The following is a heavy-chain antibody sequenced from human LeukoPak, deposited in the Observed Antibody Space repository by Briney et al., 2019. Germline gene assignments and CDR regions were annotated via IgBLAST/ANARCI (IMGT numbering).Heavy chain of an antibody. CDR1: GYTFTSYY. CDR2: INPSGGST. J-gene: IGHJ4*02. CDR3: ARVGGTGFDY. V-gene: IGHV1-46*01. Sequence: ASVKVSCKASGYTFTSYYMHWVRQAPGQGLEWMGIINPSGGSTSYPQKVQGRVTMTRDTSMSTIYMELSSLRSEDTAVYYCARVGGTGFDYWGQGTLVTVSS. D-gene: IGHD1/OR15-1a*01.